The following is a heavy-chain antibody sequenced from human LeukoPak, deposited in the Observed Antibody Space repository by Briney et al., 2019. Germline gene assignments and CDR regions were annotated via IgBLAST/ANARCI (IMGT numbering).Heavy chain of an antibody. CDR3: ARGGDCSSTSCFYFDY. Sequence: GGSLRLSRAASGFTVSSNYMSWVRQAPGKGLEWVSVIYSGGSTYYADSVKGRFTISRHNSKNTLYLQMNSLRAEDTAVYYCARGGDCSSTSCFYFDYWGQGTLVTVSS. CDR1: GFTVSSNY. V-gene: IGHV3-53*04. CDR2: IYSGGST. J-gene: IGHJ4*02. D-gene: IGHD2-2*01.